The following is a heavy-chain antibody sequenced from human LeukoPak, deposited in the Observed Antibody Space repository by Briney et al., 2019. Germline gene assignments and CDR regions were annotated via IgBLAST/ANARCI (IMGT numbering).Heavy chain of an antibody. D-gene: IGHD4-11*01. Sequence: PGGSLRLSCAAPGFTFDDYGMTWVRQTPGKGLEWVSGINWNGGSTGYADSVKGQFTISRDNANNSLYLQMNSLRAEDTALYYCAKVASNYDFDYWGQGTLVTVSS. J-gene: IGHJ4*02. CDR1: GFTFDDYG. CDR2: INWNGGST. V-gene: IGHV3-20*04. CDR3: AKVASNYDFDY.